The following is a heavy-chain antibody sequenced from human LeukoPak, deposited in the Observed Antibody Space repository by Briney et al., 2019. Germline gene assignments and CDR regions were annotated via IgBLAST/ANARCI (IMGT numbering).Heavy chain of an antibody. D-gene: IGHD6-19*01. Sequence: PSETLSLTCTVSGGSISGNYWTWIRQPPGKGLDYIGHVFYTGSTNYSPSLESRVTISIDTSKSHFSLKLTSVTAADTAVYYCARAVAVAGTFKFDFWGQGTLVTVSS. CDR1: GGSISGNY. CDR3: ARAVAVAGTFKFDF. CDR2: VFYTGST. J-gene: IGHJ4*02. V-gene: IGHV4-59*01.